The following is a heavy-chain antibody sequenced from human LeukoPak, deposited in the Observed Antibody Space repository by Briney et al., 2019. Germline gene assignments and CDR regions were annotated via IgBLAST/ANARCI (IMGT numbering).Heavy chain of an antibody. D-gene: IGHD3-10*01. CDR2: TSSDLNAK. J-gene: IGHJ4*02. Sequence: GGSLRLSCAASGFTFRNYVIHWVRQAPGKGLEWVAVTSSDLNAKLYADSVKGRFTISRDNSRSTLYLQMNSLRPEDTAIYYCAREGYYGSGSPPSLYFDYWGQGTLVAVSS. CDR1: GFTFRNYV. CDR3: AREGYYGSGSPPSLYFDY. V-gene: IGHV3-30-3*01.